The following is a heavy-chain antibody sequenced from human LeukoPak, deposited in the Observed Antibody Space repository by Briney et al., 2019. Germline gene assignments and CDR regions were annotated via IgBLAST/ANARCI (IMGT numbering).Heavy chain of an antibody. D-gene: IGHD3-10*01. CDR3: GRVPPSYGSGTFWAYYYYMDV. CDR1: GYSISNAYY. Sequence: SETLSLTCTVSGYSISNAYYWGWIRQPPGKGLEWIGSVHHSGSTNYNPSLKSRVTISADTSKNQFSLKLSSVTAADTAVYYCGRVPPSYGSGTFWAYYYYMDVWGKGTTVTVSS. V-gene: IGHV4-38-2*02. J-gene: IGHJ6*03. CDR2: VHHSGST.